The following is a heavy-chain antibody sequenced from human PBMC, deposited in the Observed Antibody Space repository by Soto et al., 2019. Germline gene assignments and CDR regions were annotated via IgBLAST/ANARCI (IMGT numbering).Heavy chain of an antibody. J-gene: IGHJ4*02. Sequence: SETLSLTCAVYGGSFSGYYWSWIRQPPGKGLEWIGSIYHTRSTYYSKSLRSRLTMSVDTYKSQFSLRLSSVTAADTAVYYCARATGTLRSRNCDYWGQGSLVTVSS. CDR1: GGSFSGYY. CDR3: ARATGTLRSRNCDY. D-gene: IGHD1-1*01. V-gene: IGHV4-34*01. CDR2: IYHTRST.